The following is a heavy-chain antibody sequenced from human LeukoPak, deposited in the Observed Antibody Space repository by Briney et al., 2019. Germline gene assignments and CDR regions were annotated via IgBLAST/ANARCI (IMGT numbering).Heavy chain of an antibody. D-gene: IGHD5-18*01. CDR2: IYSGGST. Sequence: PGGSLRLSCAASGFTVSSNYMSWVRQAPGKGLEWVSVIYSGGSTYYADSVKGRFTISRDNSKNTLYLQMNSLRAEDTAVYYCARGQSYGHLYYFDYWGQGTWSPSPQ. V-gene: IGHV3-53*01. CDR3: ARGQSYGHLYYFDY. CDR1: GFTVSSNY. J-gene: IGHJ4*02.